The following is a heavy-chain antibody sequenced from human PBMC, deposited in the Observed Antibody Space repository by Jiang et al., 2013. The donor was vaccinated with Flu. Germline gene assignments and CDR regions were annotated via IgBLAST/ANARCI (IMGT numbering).Heavy chain of an antibody. CDR3: ATLTLLGIGYQSSDVFDI. J-gene: IGHJ3*02. Sequence: SGAEVKKPGASVNISCKVSGHTLSEFSIHWVRQAPGKGLEWMGGFDPEDGETICAQKFQGRFTVTEDTPTHTAFMELNSLRSEDTAIYFCATLTLLGIGYQSSDVFDIWGPRNNGHRLF. CDR1: GHTLSEFS. D-gene: IGHD3-22*01. CDR2: FDPEDGET. V-gene: IGHV1-24*01.